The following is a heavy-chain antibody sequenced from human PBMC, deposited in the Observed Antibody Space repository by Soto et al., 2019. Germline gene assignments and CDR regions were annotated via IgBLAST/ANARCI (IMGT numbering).Heavy chain of an antibody. CDR3: ARERSADYDILTGYYYYGMDV. CDR1: GGSISSYY. CDR2: IYYSGST. V-gene: IGHV4-59*01. Sequence: QVQLQESGPGLVKPSETLSLTCTVSGGSISSYYWSWIRQPPGKGLEWLGYIYYSGSTNYNPSLKSRVTISVDTSKNQFSLQLSSVTAADTAVYYCARERSADYDILTGYYYYGMDVWGQGTTVTVSS. J-gene: IGHJ6*02. D-gene: IGHD3-9*01.